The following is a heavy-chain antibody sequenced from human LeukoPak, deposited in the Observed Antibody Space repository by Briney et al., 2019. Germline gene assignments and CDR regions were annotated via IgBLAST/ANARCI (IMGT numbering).Heavy chain of an antibody. J-gene: IGHJ5*02. CDR1: GGSFSGYY. D-gene: IGHD1-1*01. V-gene: IGHV4-34*01. Sequence: SETLSLTCAVYGGSFSGYYWSWIRQPPGKGLEWIGYIYHSGSTYYNPSLKSRVTISVDRSKNQFSLKLSSVTAADTAVYYCAREAYPTGEREYNWFDPWGQGSLVTVSS. CDR2: IYHSGST. CDR3: AREAYPTGEREYNWFDP.